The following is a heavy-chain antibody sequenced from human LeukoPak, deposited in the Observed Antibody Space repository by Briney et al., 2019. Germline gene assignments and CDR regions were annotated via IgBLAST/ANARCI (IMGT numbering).Heavy chain of an antibody. CDR2: IWYDGSDK. Sequence: PGGSLRLSCAPSGFTFSNYGMHWVRQAPGKGLEWVAVIWYDGSDKYHAESVKGRFTISRGNTKNTMSLQMNSLRAEDTAVYYCSRDLGYFHGSGSYFDYWGEGTLVTVS. V-gene: IGHV3-33*08. J-gene: IGHJ4*02. D-gene: IGHD3-10*01. CDR1: GFTFSNYG. CDR3: SRDLGYFHGSGSYFDY.